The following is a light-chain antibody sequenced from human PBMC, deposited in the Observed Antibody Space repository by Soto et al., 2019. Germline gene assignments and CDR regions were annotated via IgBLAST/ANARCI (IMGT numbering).Light chain of an antibody. J-gene: IGKJ3*01. CDR3: KQRTNWLT. Sequence: EIVLTQSPATLSLSPGERVTLSCRASQNVSTYLAWYPQKPGQAHRLLIYDASDRATGIPARFSGSGSGTDFTFTISSPEPDDCAVYYCKQRTNWLTFGPGTQVDIK. CDR2: DAS. CDR1: QNVSTY. V-gene: IGKV3-11*01.